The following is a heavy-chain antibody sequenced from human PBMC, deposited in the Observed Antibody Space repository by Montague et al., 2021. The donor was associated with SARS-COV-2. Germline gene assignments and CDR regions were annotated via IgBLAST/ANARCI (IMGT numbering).Heavy chain of an antibody. D-gene: IGHD1-26*01. CDR3: VRDPAPSGSGTFYDY. CDR1: GDSVSHDF. V-gene: IGHV4-59*02. CDR2: VYYSRSS. J-gene: IGHJ4*02. Sequence: SETLSLTCNVSGDSVSHDFWTWIRQPPGKGLEWIGYVYYSRSSSYNPSLRGRVSIAVDTSKNQFSLRLSTVTAADTAIYYCVRDPAPSGSGTFYDYWGQGTLVAVSS.